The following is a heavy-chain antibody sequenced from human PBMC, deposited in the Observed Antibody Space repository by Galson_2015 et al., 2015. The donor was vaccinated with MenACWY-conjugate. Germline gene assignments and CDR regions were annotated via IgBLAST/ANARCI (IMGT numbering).Heavy chain of an antibody. J-gene: IGHJ3*01. CDR2: IWSNGINN. V-gene: IGHV3-33*01. Sequence: SLRLSCAASGFSLSSCGMHWVRQAPGKGLEWLAVIWSNGINNYYADSVRGRFTISRDDSKHSLLLQMNSLRVDDTAVYYCARERGPFEAFDDWGQGALVTVSS. D-gene: IGHD3-10*01. CDR1: GFSLSSCG. CDR3: ARERGPFEAFDD.